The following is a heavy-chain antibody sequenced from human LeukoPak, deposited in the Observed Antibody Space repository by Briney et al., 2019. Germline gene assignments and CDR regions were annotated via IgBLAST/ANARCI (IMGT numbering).Heavy chain of an antibody. CDR2: MNPNSGNT. V-gene: IGHV1-8*01. D-gene: IGHD2-15*01. CDR3: ARGLYRGVAATPAY. CDR1: GYTFTSYD. J-gene: IGHJ4*02. Sequence: ASVKVSCKASGYTFTSYDINWVRQATGQGLEWMGWMNPNSGNTGYAQKFQGRATMTRNTSISTAYMELSSLRSEDTAVYYCARGLYRGVAATPAYWGQGTLVTVSS.